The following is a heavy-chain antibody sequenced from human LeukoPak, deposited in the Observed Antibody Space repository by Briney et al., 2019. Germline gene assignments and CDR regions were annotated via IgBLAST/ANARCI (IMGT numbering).Heavy chain of an antibody. V-gene: IGHV3-23*01. D-gene: IGHD2-15*01. CDR2: ISGSGGST. Sequence: GGSLGLSCAASGFTFSSYAMSWVRQAPGKGLEWVSAISGSGGSTYYADSVKGRFTISRDNSKNTLYLQMNSLRAEDTAVYYCAKHSMVAATGYYYYYMDVWGKGTTVTVSS. CDR3: AKHSMVAATGYYYYYMDV. CDR1: GFTFSSYA. J-gene: IGHJ6*03.